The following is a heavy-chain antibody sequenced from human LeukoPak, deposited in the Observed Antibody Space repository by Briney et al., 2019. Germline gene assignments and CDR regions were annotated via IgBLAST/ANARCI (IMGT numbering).Heavy chain of an antibody. Sequence: GGSLRLSCAASGFTFSSYWMSWVRQAPGKGLKWVANIKQDGSEKYYVDSVKGRFTISRDNAKNSLYLQMNSLRAEDTAVYYCARERLVVPATENYFDYWGQGTLVTVSS. CDR3: ARERLVVPATENYFDY. D-gene: IGHD2-2*01. CDR1: GFTFSSYW. J-gene: IGHJ4*02. V-gene: IGHV3-7*01. CDR2: IKQDGSEK.